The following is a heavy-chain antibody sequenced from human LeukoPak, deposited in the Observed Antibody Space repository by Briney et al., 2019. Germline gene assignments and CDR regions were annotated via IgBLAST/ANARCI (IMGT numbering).Heavy chain of an antibody. CDR2: ISSSGSTI. V-gene: IGHV3-11*01. CDR1: GFTFSSYA. Sequence: PGGSLRLSCAASGFTFSSYAMSWIRQAPGKGLEWVSYISSSGSTIYYADSVKGRFTISRDNAKNSLYLQMNSLRAEDTAVYYCARDVGTRFFYGMDVWGQGTTVTVSS. D-gene: IGHD3-3*01. CDR3: ARDVGTRFFYGMDV. J-gene: IGHJ6*02.